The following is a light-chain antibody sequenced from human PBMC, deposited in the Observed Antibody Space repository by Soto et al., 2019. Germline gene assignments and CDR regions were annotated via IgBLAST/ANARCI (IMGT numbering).Light chain of an antibody. CDR1: QSVSSY. V-gene: IGKV3-11*01. J-gene: IGKJ1*01. CDR2: DAS. Sequence: EIVLTQSPATLSLSPGERATLSCRASQSVSSYLAWYQQKPGQAPRLLIYDASNRATGIPARFSGSGSGTDFTLTISSLEPEDFAVYYCQQRNNWPTSWTFGQGTKVEIK. CDR3: QQRNNWPTSWT.